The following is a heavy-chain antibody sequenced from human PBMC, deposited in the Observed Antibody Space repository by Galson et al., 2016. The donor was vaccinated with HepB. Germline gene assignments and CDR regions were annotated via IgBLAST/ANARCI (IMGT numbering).Heavy chain of an antibody. CDR1: GFTFSAYG. J-gene: IGHJ6*04. CDR3: AKDADGEYQFICEMDV. V-gene: IGHV3-30*18. Sequence: SLRLSCAASGFTFSAYGMHWVRQAPGRGLEWVAVISSDGSRRHYGDAVPGRFTISRDNAKNTLFLQMDTLRTEDTAVYYCAKDADGEYQFICEMDVWGKGTMVTVSS. CDR2: ISSDGSRR. D-gene: IGHD2/OR15-2a*01.